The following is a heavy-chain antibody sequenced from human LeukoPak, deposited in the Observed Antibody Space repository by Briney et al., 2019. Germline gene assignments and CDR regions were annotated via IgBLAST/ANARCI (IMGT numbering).Heavy chain of an antibody. CDR3: ARDAYSSSLEYFQH. V-gene: IGHV3-48*04. CDR2: ISSSGSTI. J-gene: IGHJ1*01. Sequence: GGSLRLSCAASGFTFSSYAMSWVRQAPGKGLEWVSYISSSGSTIYYADSVKGRFTISRDNAKNSLYLQMNSLRAEDTAVYYCARDAYSSSLEYFQHWGQGTLVTVSS. D-gene: IGHD6-6*01. CDR1: GFTFSSYA.